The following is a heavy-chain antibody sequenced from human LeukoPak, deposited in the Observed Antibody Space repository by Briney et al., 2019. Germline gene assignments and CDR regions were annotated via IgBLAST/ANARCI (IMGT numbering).Heavy chain of an antibody. Sequence: SVKVSCKASGGTFSRSGISWVRQAPGQGLEWMGGITPMFGTANYAQKFQGRVTITADESTSTAYLELMSLRSEDTAIYYCARDAAIFDSSGYYFLWWGQGALVTVSS. CDR2: ITPMFGTA. CDR1: GGTFSRSG. D-gene: IGHD3-22*01. CDR3: ARDAAIFDSSGYYFLW. J-gene: IGHJ4*02. V-gene: IGHV1-69*13.